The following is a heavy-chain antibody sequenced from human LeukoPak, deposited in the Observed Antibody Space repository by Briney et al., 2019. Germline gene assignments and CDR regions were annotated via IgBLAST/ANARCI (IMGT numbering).Heavy chain of an antibody. V-gene: IGHV3-23*01. CDR3: VKDSSVPYGITE. CDR1: GFTFSNYA. CDR2: ISPSDGNT. D-gene: IGHD4-17*01. Sequence: GGSLRLSCAASGFTFSNYARSWVRQAPGKGLEWVSAISPSDGNTFYADSVKGRFTISRDNSKNTLSLQMNSLRAEDTALYYCVKDSSVPYGITEWVRGTLVTVSS. J-gene: IGHJ4*02.